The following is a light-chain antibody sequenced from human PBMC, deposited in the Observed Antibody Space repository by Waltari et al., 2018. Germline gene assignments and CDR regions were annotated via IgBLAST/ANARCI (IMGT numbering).Light chain of an antibody. CDR3: LQDYDHPFT. CDR2: AAS. Sequence: AIQMTQSPSSLSASVGDRVPITCRASHAIGIDLGWYQQKPGKAPKLLISAASTLQSGVPSRFSGGGSGTDFTLTISSLQPEDCATYFCLQDYDHPFTFGPGTKVDIK. J-gene: IGKJ3*01. V-gene: IGKV1-6*01. CDR1: HAIGID.